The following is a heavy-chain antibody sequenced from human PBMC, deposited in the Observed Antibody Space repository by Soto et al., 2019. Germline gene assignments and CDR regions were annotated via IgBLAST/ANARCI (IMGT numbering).Heavy chain of an antibody. D-gene: IGHD6-19*01. V-gene: IGHV3-23*01. CDR1: GFTFINYA. CDR2: ISGNGAST. J-gene: IGHJ4*02. Sequence: GGSLRLSCAASGFTFINYAMTWVRQAPGEGLEWVSTISGNGASTHYADSVKGRFSISRDNSKNTLYLQMNSLRADDTAVYYCAKDYGSSRYFFDYWGQGALVTVSS. CDR3: AKDYGSSRYFFDY.